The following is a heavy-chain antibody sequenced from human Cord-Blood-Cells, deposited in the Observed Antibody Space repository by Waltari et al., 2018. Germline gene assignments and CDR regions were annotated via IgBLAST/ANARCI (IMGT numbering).Heavy chain of an antibody. CDR2: RKPNGGGT. CDR3: ARAKSTGRGPGLDY. D-gene: IGHD1-26*01. J-gene: IGHJ4*02. CDR1: GYTFTGYY. Sequence: QVQLVQSGAEVKKPGASVKVSCKASGYTFTGYYMHWVRQAPGQGLEWREWRKPNGGGTNYAKKVQGRVTMTRDTSISTANMELSRLRSDDTAVYYCARAKSTGRGPGLDYWGQGTLVTVSS. V-gene: IGHV1-2*02.